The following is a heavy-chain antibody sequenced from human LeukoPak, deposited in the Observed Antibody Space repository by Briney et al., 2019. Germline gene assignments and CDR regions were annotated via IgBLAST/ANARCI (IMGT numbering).Heavy chain of an antibody. Sequence: AETLSLTCDFSGGSLSRHGWSWIRQAPGKGLEWMGCLCDSGRTDHNASLKSRVTVSVDMSRTRFSLRLTSVSAADTAVYYCARVRAVHKEWFDPWGQGTRVIVSS. CDR1: GGSLSRHG. V-gene: IGHV4-59*11. D-gene: IGHD2-21*01. J-gene: IGHJ5*02. CDR3: ARVRAVHKEWFDP. CDR2: LCDSGRT.